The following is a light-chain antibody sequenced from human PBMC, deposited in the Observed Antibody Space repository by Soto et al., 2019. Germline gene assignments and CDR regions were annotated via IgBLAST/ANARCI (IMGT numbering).Light chain of an antibody. CDR3: QPRINLPPRCT. J-gene: IGKJ3*01. CDR1: KSVSSY. CDR2: DAA. Sequence: EIVLTQSPATLSLSPGERATLSCRASKSVSSYLAWYQQSPGQAPRLLIYDAANSATGIPARFSGSGSGTDFTRTISSLEPEEFAVYYCQPRINLPPRCTVGPGTKVDIK. V-gene: IGKV3-11*01.